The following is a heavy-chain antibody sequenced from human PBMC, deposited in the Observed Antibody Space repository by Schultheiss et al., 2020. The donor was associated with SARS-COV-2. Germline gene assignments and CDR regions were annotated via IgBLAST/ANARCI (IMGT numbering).Heavy chain of an antibody. J-gene: IGHJ5*02. D-gene: IGHD3-3*01. CDR1: GGSISSYY. CDR3: ARVITIFGVTNRFDP. V-gene: IGHV4-34*01. Sequence: SETLSLTCTVSGGSISSYYWSWVRQPPGKGLEWIGEINHSGSTNYNPSLKSRVTISVDTSKNQFSLKLSSVTAEDTAVYYCARVITIFGVTNRFDPWGQGTLVTVSS. CDR2: INHSGST.